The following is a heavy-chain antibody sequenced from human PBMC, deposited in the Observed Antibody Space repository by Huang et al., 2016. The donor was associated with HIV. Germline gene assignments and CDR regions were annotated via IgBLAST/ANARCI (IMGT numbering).Heavy chain of an antibody. CDR2: MYYSGST. V-gene: IGHV4-59*01. J-gene: IGHJ5*02. CDR3: ARSHSIHWGFNWFDP. D-gene: IGHD7-27*01. CDR1: GGSISSYY. Sequence: QVQLQESGPGLVKPSETLSLTCTVSGGSISSYYWSWIRQPPGKGLEWIWYMYYSGSTTYNPALKSRVTISVDTSKNQFSLKLSSMTAADTAVYYCARSHSIHWGFNWFDPWGQGTLVTVSS.